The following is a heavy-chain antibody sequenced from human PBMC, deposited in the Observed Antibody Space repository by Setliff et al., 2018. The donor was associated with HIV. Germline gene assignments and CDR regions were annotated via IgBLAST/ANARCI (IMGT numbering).Heavy chain of an antibody. Sequence: PSETLSLTCTVSGGSISSRDYYWGWIRQPPGKGLEWIGSMSYSGSAYYNPSLKSRVTISVDTSKSQFSLRLSSVTAADTAVYYCARGVRGVIIDWYYFDYWGQGTLVTVS. CDR1: GGSISSRDYY. D-gene: IGHD3-10*01. J-gene: IGHJ4*02. CDR3: ARGVRGVIIDWYYFDY. V-gene: IGHV4-39*07. CDR2: MSYSGSA.